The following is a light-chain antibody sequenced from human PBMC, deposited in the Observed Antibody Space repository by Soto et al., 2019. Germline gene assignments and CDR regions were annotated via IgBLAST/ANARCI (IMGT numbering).Light chain of an antibody. CDR3: QQSHNYMWT. Sequence: DIVLTQSPATLSLSPGERATLSCRASQSVSTYLAWYQQRPGQAPRLLIYDASYRATDIPPRFSGSGSGTDFTLTISSLQPEDCATYYCQQSHNYMWTFGQGTKGAIK. J-gene: IGKJ1*01. CDR1: QSVSTY. CDR2: DAS. V-gene: IGKV3-11*01.